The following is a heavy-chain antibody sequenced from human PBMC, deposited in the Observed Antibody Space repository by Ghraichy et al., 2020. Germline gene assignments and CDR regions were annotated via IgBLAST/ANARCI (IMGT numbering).Heavy chain of an antibody. CDR2: IIPIFGTA. CDR1: GYTFTGYY. D-gene: IGHD6-6*01. V-gene: IGHV1-69*13. Sequence: SVKVSCKASGYTFTGYYMHWVRQAPGQGLEWMGGIIPIFGTANYAQKFQGRVTITADESTSTAYMELSSLRSEDTAVYYCASQTQLVSPDYFDYWGQGTLVTVSS. CDR3: ASQTQLVSPDYFDY. J-gene: IGHJ4*02.